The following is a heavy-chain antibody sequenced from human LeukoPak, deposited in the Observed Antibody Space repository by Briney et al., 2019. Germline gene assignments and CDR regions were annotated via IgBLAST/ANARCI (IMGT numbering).Heavy chain of an antibody. Sequence: GGSLRLSCAASGFTFSSYGMHWVRQAPGKGLEWVAVISYDGSNKYYADSVKGRFTISRDNSKNTLYLQMNSLRAEDTAVYYCAKDQGYCSGGSCYSGFDLWGRGTLVTVSS. V-gene: IGHV3-30*18. CDR1: GFTFSSYG. J-gene: IGHJ2*01. D-gene: IGHD2-15*01. CDR3: AKDQGYCSGGSCYSGFDL. CDR2: ISYDGSNK.